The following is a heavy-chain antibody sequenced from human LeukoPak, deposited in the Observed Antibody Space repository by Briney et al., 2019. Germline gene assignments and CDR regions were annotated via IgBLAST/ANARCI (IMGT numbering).Heavy chain of an antibody. CDR3: AKGQWLGRGPNWFDP. V-gene: IGHV3-30*18. J-gene: IGHJ5*02. CDR2: ISYDGSNK. Sequence: GGSLRLSCAASGITLGSYGMHWVRQAPGKVLEWVAVISYDGSNKYYADSVKGRFTISRDNSKNTLYLQMNSLRAEDTAVYYCAKGQWLGRGPNWFDPWGQGTLVTVSS. CDR1: GITLGSYG. D-gene: IGHD6-19*01.